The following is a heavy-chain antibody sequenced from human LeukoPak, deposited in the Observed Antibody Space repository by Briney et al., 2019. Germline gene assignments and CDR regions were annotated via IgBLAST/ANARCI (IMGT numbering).Heavy chain of an antibody. CDR3: TSFVDTAMMYYFDY. J-gene: IGHJ4*02. Sequence: GGPLRLSCAASGFTFSGSAMHWVRQASGKGLEWVGRIRSKANSYATAYAASVKGRFTISRDDSKNTAYLQMNSLKTEDTAVYYCTSFVDTAMMYYFDYWGQGTLVTVPS. CDR2: IRSKANSYAT. D-gene: IGHD5-18*01. V-gene: IGHV3-73*01. CDR1: GFTFSGSA.